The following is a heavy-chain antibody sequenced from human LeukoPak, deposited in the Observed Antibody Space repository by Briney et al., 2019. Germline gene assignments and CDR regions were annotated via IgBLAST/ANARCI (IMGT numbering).Heavy chain of an antibody. Sequence: PGGSLRLFCTASGFIFSSYSMNWVRQAPGKGLEWVSYISSSSSTIYYADSVKGRFTISRDNAKNSLYLQMNSLRDDDTAVYYCASGGICSSPLNCWERRIDYWGQGTLVTVSS. CDR2: ISSSSSTI. CDR1: GFIFSSYS. D-gene: IGHD2-2*01. V-gene: IGHV3-48*02. CDR3: ASGGICSSPLNCWERRIDY. J-gene: IGHJ4*02.